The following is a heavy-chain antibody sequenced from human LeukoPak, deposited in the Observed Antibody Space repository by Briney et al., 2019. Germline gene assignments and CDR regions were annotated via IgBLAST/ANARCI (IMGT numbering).Heavy chain of an antibody. V-gene: IGHV3-7*01. CDR3: ARLFGGVTTFDY. Sequence: GGSLRLSCAASGFTFSAFWMSWVRQGPGKGLEWVARIKPDGSNSHHADSVMGRVTISRDNAKNLLYLQMNSLSAEDRAVYYCARLFGGVTTFDYWGQGALVTVSS. J-gene: IGHJ4*02. CDR1: GFTFSAFW. D-gene: IGHD4-17*01. CDR2: IKPDGSNS.